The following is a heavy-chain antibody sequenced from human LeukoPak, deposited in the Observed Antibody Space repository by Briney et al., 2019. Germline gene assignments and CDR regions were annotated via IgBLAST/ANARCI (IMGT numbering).Heavy chain of an antibody. J-gene: IGHJ3*02. V-gene: IGHV4-59*08. Sequence: PSETLALTWTVSCCYINSYYCSWIRQPPGKGLEWIGYIYYSGSTNYNPSLKSRVTISADTSKNQFSLKLSSVTAAHTAVYYCVRWNIKHAFDIWGQGTMVTVSS. D-gene: IGHD2/OR15-2a*01. CDR2: IYYSGST. CDR3: VRWNIKHAFDI. CDR1: CCYINSYY.